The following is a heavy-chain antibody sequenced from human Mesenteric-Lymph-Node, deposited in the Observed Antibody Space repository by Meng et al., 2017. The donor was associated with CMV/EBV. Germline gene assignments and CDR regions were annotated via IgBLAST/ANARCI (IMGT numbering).Heavy chain of an antibody. D-gene: IGHD2-15*01. J-gene: IGHJ4*02. CDR3: ASSQGWWSLDY. Sequence: SETLSLTCAVSGGSITRNAAYWAWVRQPPGKGLEWIGEVSHSGSAKYNPSLKSRVTISIDMTKNHFSLKLTSVTAADTGVYFCASSQGWWSLDYWGQEALVTVSS. CDR1: GGSITRNAAY. V-gene: IGHV4-4*02. CDR2: VSHSGSA.